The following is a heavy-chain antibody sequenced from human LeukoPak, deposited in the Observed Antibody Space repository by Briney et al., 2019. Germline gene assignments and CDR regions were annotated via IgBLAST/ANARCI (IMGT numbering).Heavy chain of an antibody. D-gene: IGHD6-19*01. CDR1: GYTFTGYY. J-gene: IGHJ4*02. CDR3: AGVWPRIAVAGTQTVQFDY. CDR2: INPNSGGT. Sequence: ASVKVSCKASGYTFTGYYMHWVRQAPGQGLEWMGRINPNSGGTNYAQKFQGRVTMTRDTSISTAYMELSRLRSDDTAVYYCAGVWPRIAVAGTQTVQFDYWGQGTLVTVSS. V-gene: IGHV1-2*06.